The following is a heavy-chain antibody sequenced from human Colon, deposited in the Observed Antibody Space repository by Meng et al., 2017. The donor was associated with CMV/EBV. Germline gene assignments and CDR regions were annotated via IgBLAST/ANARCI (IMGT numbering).Heavy chain of an antibody. Sequence: EVRLVESAGDVVQPGGSLRLSCVASGFSFNSYAMSWVRQAPGKGLEWVATISGRGATTYYADSLEGRFSISRDNSKNTLFLQMDSVRAEDTAVFYCARDGVIGPFDFWGQGTLVTVSS. V-gene: IGHV3-23*04. J-gene: IGHJ4*02. D-gene: IGHD3-16*02. CDR2: ISGRGATT. CDR1: GFSFNSYA. CDR3: ARDGVIGPFDF.